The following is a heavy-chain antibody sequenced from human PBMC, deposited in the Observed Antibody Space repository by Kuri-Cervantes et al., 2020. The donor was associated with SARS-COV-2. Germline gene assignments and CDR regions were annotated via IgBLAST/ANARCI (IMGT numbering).Heavy chain of an antibody. CDR2: ISTYYGDT. J-gene: IGHJ4*02. V-gene: IGHV1-18*01. CDR3: ARGSGSRSSFDY. Sequence: ASVKVSCKASGYTFTSYGIGWVRQAPGQGLEWMGWISTYYGDTDYAQSFQDRVTMTTDTSTSTAYMELKSLRSDDTAVYYCARGSGSRSSFDYWGQGTLVTVSS. CDR1: GYTFTSYG. D-gene: IGHD6-13*01.